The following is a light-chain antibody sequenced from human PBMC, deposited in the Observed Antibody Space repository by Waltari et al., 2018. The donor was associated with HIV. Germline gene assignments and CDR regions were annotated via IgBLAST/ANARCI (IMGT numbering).Light chain of an antibody. CDR3: QQLNSYPVT. Sequence: DIRLTQSPSFLSASIGDRITITCRASQDINTFLAWYQQKPWRAPKLLVYAASTLQSGVSSRFSGSGSGTDLTLTINSLQPEDCATYYCQQLNSYPVTFGGGTKVEI. J-gene: IGKJ4*01. V-gene: IGKV1-9*01. CDR1: QDINTF. CDR2: AAS.